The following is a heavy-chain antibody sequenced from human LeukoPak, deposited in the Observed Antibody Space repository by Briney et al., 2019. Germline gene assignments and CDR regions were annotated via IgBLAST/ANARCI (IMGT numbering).Heavy chain of an antibody. D-gene: IGHD3-22*01. V-gene: IGHV4-39*07. J-gene: IGHJ3*01. CDR1: RGSIISDNYY. Sequence: PSETLSLTCTVSRGSIISDNYYWGWIRQPPRKGLEWIASIFYSGHTYYNPSLKSRVSISVDTSKNQFSLKLKSVTAADTAVYYCARVGTMSVVLNPWGQGTMVTVSS. CDR2: IFYSGHT. CDR3: ARVGTMSVVLNP.